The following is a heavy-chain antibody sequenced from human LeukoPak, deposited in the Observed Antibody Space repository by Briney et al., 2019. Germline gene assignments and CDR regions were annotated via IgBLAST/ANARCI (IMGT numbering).Heavy chain of an antibody. Sequence: GGSLTLSCAASGFTFSSYAMSWVRQAPGKGLEWVSVISGNGGRTYYADSVKGRFTISRDNSKNTLYLQMHSLRGEDRAVYYCAKVRDLDTVLGRFDNWGQGTLVTVSS. CDR3: AKVRDLDTVLGRFDN. J-gene: IGHJ5*02. CDR2: ISGNGGRT. D-gene: IGHD5-18*01. CDR1: GFTFSSYA. V-gene: IGHV3-23*01.